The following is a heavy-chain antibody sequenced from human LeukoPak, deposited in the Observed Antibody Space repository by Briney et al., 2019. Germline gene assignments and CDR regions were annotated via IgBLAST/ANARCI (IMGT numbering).Heavy chain of an antibody. V-gene: IGHV3-21*01. Sequence: GGSLRLSCAASGFIFSSYSMNWVRQAPGKGLEWVSSISSSSSYIYYADSVKGRFTISRDNAKNSLYLQMNSLRAEDTAVYYCARDHTVTTAGYWGQGTLVTVSS. CDR2: ISSSSSYI. CDR1: GFIFSSYS. J-gene: IGHJ4*02. CDR3: ARDHTVTTAGY. D-gene: IGHD4-17*01.